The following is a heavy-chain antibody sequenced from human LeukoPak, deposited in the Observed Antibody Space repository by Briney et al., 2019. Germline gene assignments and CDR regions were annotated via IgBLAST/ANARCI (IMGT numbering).Heavy chain of an antibody. CDR2: IHRSGST. J-gene: IGHJ6*03. Sequence: SETLSLTCAGYGGSFSAYYWNWIRQPPGKGLEWIGEIHRSGSTNYNPSLKSRVTISIDTSKNQFSLRLNSVTAADTAVYYCAREDSGSYYNFYYFYMDVWGKGTTVTISS. V-gene: IGHV4-34*01. CDR1: GGSFSAYY. CDR3: AREDSGSYYNFYYFYMDV. D-gene: IGHD3-10*01.